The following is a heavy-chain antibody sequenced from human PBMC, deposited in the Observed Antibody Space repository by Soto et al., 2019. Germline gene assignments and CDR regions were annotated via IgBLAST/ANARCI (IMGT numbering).Heavy chain of an antibody. J-gene: IGHJ4*02. CDR1: GFTFSNYV. Sequence: QVQLVESGGGVVQPGRSLRLSCAASGFTFSNYVMHWVRQAPGKGLEWVAVISYDGSNKYYADSVKGRFTISRDNSKNTLYLQMNSLRAEDTAVYYCAREGLVLDFWSGHKRDYFDYWGQGTLVTVSS. CDR2: ISYDGSNK. D-gene: IGHD3-3*01. V-gene: IGHV3-30-3*01. CDR3: AREGLVLDFWSGHKRDYFDY.